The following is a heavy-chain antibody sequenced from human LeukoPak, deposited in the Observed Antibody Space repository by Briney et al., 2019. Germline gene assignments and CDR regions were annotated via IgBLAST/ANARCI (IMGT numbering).Heavy chain of an antibody. V-gene: IGHV3-48*01. CDR1: GFTFSSYN. CDR3: ARDRCGADCSALDGFDI. CDR2: ISRSRTTM. D-gene: IGHD2-21*01. Sequence: GGSLRLSCAASGFTFSSYNMNWVRKAPGQGLEWVSYISRSRTTMYYADSVKGRFTISRDNAKNSLYLQMNSLRAEDTAVYYCARDRCGADCSALDGFDIWGQGTKVTVSS. J-gene: IGHJ3*02.